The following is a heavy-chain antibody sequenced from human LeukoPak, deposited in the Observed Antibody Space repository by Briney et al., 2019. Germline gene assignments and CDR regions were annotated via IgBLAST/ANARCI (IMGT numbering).Heavy chain of an antibody. Sequence: SETLSLTCTVSGGSISSYYWSWIRQPPGKGLEWIGYIYYSGSTNYNPSLKSRVTISVDTSKNQFSLKLSSVTAADTAVYYCARASFWSLAVAGSFDPGGQGPLVTVSS. J-gene: IGHJ5*02. CDR2: IYYSGST. CDR3: ARASFWSLAVAGSFDP. D-gene: IGHD6-19*01. CDR1: GGSISSYY. V-gene: IGHV4-59*01.